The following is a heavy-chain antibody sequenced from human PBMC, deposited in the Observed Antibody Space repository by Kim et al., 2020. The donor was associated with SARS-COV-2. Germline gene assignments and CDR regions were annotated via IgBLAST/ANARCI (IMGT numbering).Heavy chain of an antibody. J-gene: IGHJ4*02. Sequence: GGSLRLSCAASGFTFANAWMSWVRQAPGKGLEWVGRIRSKAAGGTIDYAAPVKGRFTISRDDSKNTLYLQMNSLKIEDTAVYYCTTGPGRWYYYDSSGYWDQEPFDYWGQGTLVTVSS. D-gene: IGHD3-22*01. CDR1: GFTFANAW. CDR3: TTGPGRWYYYDSSGYWDQEPFDY. V-gene: IGHV3-15*01. CDR2: IRSKAAGGTI.